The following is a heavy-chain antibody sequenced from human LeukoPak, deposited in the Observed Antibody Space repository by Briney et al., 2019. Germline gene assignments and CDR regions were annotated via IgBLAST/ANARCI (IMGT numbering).Heavy chain of an antibody. V-gene: IGHV4-30-4*08. CDR1: GDSITSGDYY. J-gene: IGHJ5*02. CDR3: ARHLSGSSWFDP. Sequence: SETLSLTCTVSGDSITSGDYYWTWIRQPPGKGLEWVAYMHHTGNTYYNSSLKSRLTISVDTSKNQFSLRLSFVTAADTAMYHCARHLSGSSWFDPWGQGTLVTVSS. CDR2: MHHTGNT. D-gene: IGHD1-26*01.